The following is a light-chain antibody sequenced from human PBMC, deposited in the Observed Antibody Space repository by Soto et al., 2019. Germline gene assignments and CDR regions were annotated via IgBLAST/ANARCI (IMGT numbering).Light chain of an antibody. V-gene: IGLV2-14*01. CDR2: QVS. Sequence: QSALTQPASVSGSPGQSITISCTGTSSDVGGYYYVSWYQHHPGKAPKLMIYQVSNRPSGVSNRFSGSKSGNTASLTISGLQAADEADYYCSLYTSENAYVFGTGTKVTVL. J-gene: IGLJ1*01. CDR3: SLYTSENAYV. CDR1: SSDVGGYYY.